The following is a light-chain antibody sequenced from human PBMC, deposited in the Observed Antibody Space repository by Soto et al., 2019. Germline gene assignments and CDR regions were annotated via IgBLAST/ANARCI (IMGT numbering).Light chain of an antibody. CDR2: DVS. CDR1: SSDVGGYNY. Sequence: QSALTQPASVSGSPGQSITISCTGTSSDVGGYNYVSWYQQHPGKAPKLMIYDVSNRPSGVSNRFSGSKSGNTASLTISGLQAEDEAEYYYSSYTSSSTEVFGTGPKVTV. V-gene: IGLV2-14*01. J-gene: IGLJ1*01. CDR3: SSYTSSSTEV.